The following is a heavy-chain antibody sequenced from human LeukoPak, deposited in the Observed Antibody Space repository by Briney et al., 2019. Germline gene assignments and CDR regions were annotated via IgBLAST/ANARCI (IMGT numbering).Heavy chain of an antibody. CDR3: ARYQWQLVRYFDS. CDR1: GGSISSYY. D-gene: IGHD6-6*01. Sequence: MPSETLSLTCTVSGGSISSYYWSWLRQPPGKGLEWIGYIYYSGSTNYNPSLKSRVTISVDTSKNQFSLRLNSVTAADTAIYYCARYQWQLVRYFDSWPQGTLVTVSS. V-gene: IGHV4-59*01. CDR2: IYYSGST. J-gene: IGHJ4*02.